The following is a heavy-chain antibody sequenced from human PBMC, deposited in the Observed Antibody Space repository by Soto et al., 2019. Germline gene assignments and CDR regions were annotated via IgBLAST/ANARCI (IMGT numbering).Heavy chain of an antibody. D-gene: IGHD1-7*01. J-gene: IGHJ4*02. CDR1: GFTFSTYA. CDR2: ILYDGSNK. CDR3: AIDINRGWNYPAY. Sequence: QVQLVESGGGVVQPGRSLRLSCEASGFTFSTYAMHWVRQAPGKGLEWVAVILYDGSNKYYADSVKGRFTISRDNSKNTLYLQMNSPRGEDTAVYYCAIDINRGWNYPAYWGQGTLVTVSS. V-gene: IGHV3-30-3*01.